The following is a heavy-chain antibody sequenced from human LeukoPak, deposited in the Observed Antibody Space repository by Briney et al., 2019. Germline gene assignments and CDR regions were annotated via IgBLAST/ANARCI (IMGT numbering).Heavy chain of an antibody. CDR2: IRQDGSEK. J-gene: IGHJ4*02. CDR1: GFTFSSYW. V-gene: IGHV3-7*01. Sequence: GGSLRLSCVVSGFTFSSYWMSWVRQAPGKGLEWVANIRQDGSEKYYVDSVKGRFTMSRDNAKNSLYLQMNSLRAEDTAVYYCARVQWELRGVGSYFEYWGQGALVTVSS. D-gene: IGHD1-26*01. CDR3: ARVQWELRGVGSYFEY.